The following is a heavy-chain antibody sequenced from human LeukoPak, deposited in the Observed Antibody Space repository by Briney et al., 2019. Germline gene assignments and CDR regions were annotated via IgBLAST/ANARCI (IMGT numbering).Heavy chain of an antibody. Sequence: SETLSLTCTVSGSSISSSDYYWGWIRQPPGKGLEWIGSIYYSGSTNYNPSLKSRVTISVDTSKNQFSLKLSSVTAADTAVYYCARALSPAAGIPYYYMDVWGKGTTVTVSS. J-gene: IGHJ6*03. CDR1: GSSISSSDYY. D-gene: IGHD6-13*01. V-gene: IGHV4-39*07. CDR2: IYYSGST. CDR3: ARALSPAAGIPYYYMDV.